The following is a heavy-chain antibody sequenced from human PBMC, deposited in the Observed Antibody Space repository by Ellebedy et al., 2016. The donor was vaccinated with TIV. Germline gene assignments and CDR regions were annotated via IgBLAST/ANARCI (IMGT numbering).Heavy chain of an antibody. CDR2: IFGSGGQR. CDR1: GFTLSTYA. CDR3: ARDAARCGWISDY. V-gene: IGHV3-23*01. D-gene: IGHD6-19*01. J-gene: IGHJ4*02. Sequence: PGGSLRLSCVASGFTLSTYAMSWVRQAPGKGLEWVSGIFGSGGQRYADSVKGRFTISRDNSKSTVDLQMNSLRAEDTAVYYCARDAARCGWISDYWGQGTLVTVSS.